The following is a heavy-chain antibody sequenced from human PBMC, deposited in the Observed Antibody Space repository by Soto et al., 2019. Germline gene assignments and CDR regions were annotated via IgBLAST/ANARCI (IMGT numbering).Heavy chain of an antibody. Sequence: GEALTSSCEGSGYSFTSYWIGWVRQMPGKGLEWMGIIYPGDSDTRYSPSFQGQVTISADKSISTAYLQWSSLKASDTAMYYCARLYSSSSHYYGMDVWAQGTTVTVSS. CDR3: ARLYSSSSHYYGMDV. D-gene: IGHD6-6*01. V-gene: IGHV5-51*01. J-gene: IGHJ6*02. CDR2: IYPGDSDT. CDR1: GYSFTSYW.